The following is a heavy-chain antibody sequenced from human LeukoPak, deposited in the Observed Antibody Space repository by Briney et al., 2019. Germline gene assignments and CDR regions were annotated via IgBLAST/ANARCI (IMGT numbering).Heavy chain of an antibody. Sequence: PSETLSLTCTVYGGTISTDYWSWLRQPPSKDLAWLAYMYHSGSTNHNPSLKSRVTISAVTSKNQFSLKLTSVTAADTAVYYCARPPPPNTYYYDSSGYYFQYWGQGTLVTVSS. V-gene: IGHV4-59*01. CDR2: MYHSGST. CDR3: ARPPPPNTYYYDSSGYYFQY. J-gene: IGHJ1*01. D-gene: IGHD3-22*01. CDR1: GGTISTDY.